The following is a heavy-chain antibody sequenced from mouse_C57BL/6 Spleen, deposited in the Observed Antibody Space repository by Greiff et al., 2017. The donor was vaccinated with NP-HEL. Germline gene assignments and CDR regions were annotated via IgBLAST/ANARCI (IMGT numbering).Heavy chain of an antibody. V-gene: IGHV5-17*01. CDR3: ARNGYYDYYAMDY. J-gene: IGHJ4*01. CDR1: GFTFSDYG. CDR2: ISSGSSTI. Sequence: EVHLVESGGGLVKPGGSLKLSCAASGFTFSDYGMHWVRQAPETGLEWVAYISSGSSTIYYADPVKGRFTISRDNAKNTLFLQMTSLRSDDTAMYYCARNGYYDYYAMDYWGQGTSVTVSS. D-gene: IGHD2-3*01.